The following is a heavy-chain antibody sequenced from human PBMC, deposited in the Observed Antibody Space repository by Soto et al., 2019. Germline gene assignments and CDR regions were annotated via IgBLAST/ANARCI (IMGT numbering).Heavy chain of an antibody. V-gene: IGHV3-48*02. CDR1: GLTFSSYS. J-gene: IGHJ6*02. D-gene: IGHD3-16*02. CDR3: ARDRRLGGSSYYYYYYSMDV. CDR2: ISSSSTI. Sequence: GGSLRLPCAVSGLTFSSYSMTWVRQAPGQGLEWVSYISSSSTIYYADSVKGRFTISRDNAKNSLYLQMNSLRDEATAVYYCARDRRLGGSSYYYYYYSMDVWGQGTTVTVSS.